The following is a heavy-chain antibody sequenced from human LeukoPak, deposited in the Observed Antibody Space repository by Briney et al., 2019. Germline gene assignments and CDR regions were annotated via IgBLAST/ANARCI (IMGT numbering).Heavy chain of an antibody. D-gene: IGHD3-22*01. CDR3: AREKYDDSGPDWFDP. CDR2: VYPGGNT. V-gene: IGHV3-53*01. J-gene: IGHJ5*02. CDR1: AFTVSTNY. Sequence: GGSLRLSCAASAFTVSTNYMAWVRQAPGKGLEWVSVVYPGGNTFYVDSVKGRFTTSRDNSKNTLYLQMNGLRVEDTAMYYCAREKYDDSGPDWFDPWGQGTLVTVSS.